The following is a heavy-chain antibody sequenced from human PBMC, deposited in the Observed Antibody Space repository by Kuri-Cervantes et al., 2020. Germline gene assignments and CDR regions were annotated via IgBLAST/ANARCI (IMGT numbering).Heavy chain of an antibody. Sequence: PETLSLTSALYGRSFSGYYWSWNRQPPGKGLEWIGKINHSGSTNYNPSLKSRVTISVDTSKNQFSLKLSSVTAADTAVYYCARGYSGYSIKYWGQGTLVTVSS. V-gene: IGHV4-34*01. J-gene: IGHJ4*02. CDR3: ARGYSGYSIKY. CDR1: GRSFSGYY. D-gene: IGHD5-12*01. CDR2: INHSGST.